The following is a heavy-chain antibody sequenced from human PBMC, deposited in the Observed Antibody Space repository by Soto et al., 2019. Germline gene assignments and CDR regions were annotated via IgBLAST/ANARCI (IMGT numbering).Heavy chain of an antibody. V-gene: IGHV3-30*03. D-gene: IGHD4-4*01. Sequence: GGSLRLSCAASGFTFSSYGMHWVRQAPGKGLEWVAVISYDGSNKYYADSVKGRFTISRDNSKNTLYLQMNSLRAEDTAVYYCPLTTVTTPWGYYYGMDVWGQGTTVTVSS. CDR1: GFTFSSYG. CDR3: PLTTVTTPWGYYYGMDV. J-gene: IGHJ6*02. CDR2: ISYDGSNK.